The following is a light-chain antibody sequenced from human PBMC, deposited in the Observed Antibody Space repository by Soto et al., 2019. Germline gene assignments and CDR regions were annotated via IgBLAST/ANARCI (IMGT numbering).Light chain of an antibody. J-gene: IGKJ1*01. CDR3: QQYGSSPPWT. CDR1: ESVSSN. CDR2: GAS. Sequence: EIVLTQSPGTLSLSPGKRATLSCRAGESVSSNLAWYQQKPGQAPRLLIYGASSRATGIPDRFSGSGSGTDFTLTISRLEPEDFAVYYCQQYGSSPPWTFGQGTKVDIK. V-gene: IGKV3-20*01.